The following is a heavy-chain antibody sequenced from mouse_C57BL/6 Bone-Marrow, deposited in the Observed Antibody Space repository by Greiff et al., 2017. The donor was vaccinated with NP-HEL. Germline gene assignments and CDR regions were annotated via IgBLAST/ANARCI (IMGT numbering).Heavy chain of an antibody. CDR1: GYSITSGYY. CDR2: ISYDGSN. D-gene: IGHD1-1*01. CDR3: AILFITTVVMDY. Sequence: EVQLQESGPGLVKPSQSLSLTCSVTGYSITSGYYWNWIRQFPGNKLEWMGYISYDGSNNYNPSLKNRISITRDTSKNQFFLKLNSVTTEDTATYYCAILFITTVVMDYWGQGTSVTVSS. V-gene: IGHV3-6*01. J-gene: IGHJ4*01.